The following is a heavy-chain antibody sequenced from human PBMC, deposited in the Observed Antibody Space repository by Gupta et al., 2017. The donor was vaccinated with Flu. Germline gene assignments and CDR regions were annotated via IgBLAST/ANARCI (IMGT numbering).Heavy chain of an antibody. V-gene: IGHV3-23*01. CDR2: ISGSGGST. J-gene: IGHJ6*02. D-gene: IGHD6-19*01. CDR3: AKDLRAVAGTLGYYYYGMDV. Sequence: VRQAPGKGLEWVSAISGSGGSTYYADSVKGRFTISRDNSKNTLYLQMNSLRAEDTAVYYCAKDLRAVAGTLGYYYYGMDVWGQGTTVTVSS.